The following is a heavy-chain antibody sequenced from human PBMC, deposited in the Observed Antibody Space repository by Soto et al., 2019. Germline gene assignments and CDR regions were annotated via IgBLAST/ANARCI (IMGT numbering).Heavy chain of an antibody. J-gene: IGHJ3*02. D-gene: IGHD3-9*01. CDR3: AASYYASLTGHFAFDI. CDR1: GGSISHFY. Sequence: QVQLQESGPRLVKPSETLSLTCTVSGGSISHFYWSWIRQSPGKGLEWLGYISDSGSTSYNPYLKSRVNMSMATSKNHFSLNLSSVTAADTAVYFCAASYYASLTGHFAFDIWGHGTMVTVSS. V-gene: IGHV4-59*01. CDR2: ISDSGST.